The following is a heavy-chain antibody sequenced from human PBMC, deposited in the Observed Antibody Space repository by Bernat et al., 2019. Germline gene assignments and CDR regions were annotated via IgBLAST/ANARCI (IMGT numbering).Heavy chain of an antibody. D-gene: IGHD6-13*01. CDR2: ISGSDGST. J-gene: IGHJ3*02. Sequence: VQLVESGGGLVKPGGSLRLSCAASGFTFSRYVMGWVRQAPGKGLEWVSGISGSDGSTYYADSVKGRFTISRDNSKNTLYLQMNSLRGEDTAVYYCAKDWHSSWQLEAFDIWGQGTMVTVSS. CDR1: GFTFSRYV. CDR3: AKDWHSSWQLEAFDI. V-gene: IGHV3-23*04.